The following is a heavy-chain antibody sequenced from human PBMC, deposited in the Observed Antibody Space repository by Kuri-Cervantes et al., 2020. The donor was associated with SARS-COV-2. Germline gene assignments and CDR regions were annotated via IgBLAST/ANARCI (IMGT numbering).Heavy chain of an antibody. CDR1: GFTFDDYA. CDR2: ISWNSGSI. V-gene: IGHV3-9*03. CDR3: AKGIAAAGVGAFDI. J-gene: IGHJ3*02. D-gene: IGHD6-13*01. Sequence: SLKISCAASGFTFDDYAMHWVRQAPGKGLEWVSGISWNSGSIGYADSVKGRFTISRDNAKNSLYLQMNSPRAEDMALYYCAKGIAAAGVGAFDIWGQGTMVTVSS.